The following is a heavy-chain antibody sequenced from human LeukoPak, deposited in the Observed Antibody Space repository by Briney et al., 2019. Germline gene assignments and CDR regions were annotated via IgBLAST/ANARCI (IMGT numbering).Heavy chain of an antibody. V-gene: IGHV3-33*01. CDR1: GFTFSSYG. J-gene: IGHJ4*02. CDR2: IWYDGSNK. Sequence: GGSLRLSCAASGFTFSSYGMHWVRQAPGKGLEWVAVIWYDGSNKYYADSVKGRFTISRDNSKNTLYLQMNSLRAEDTAVYYCARSGRTGYSYGYDNYWGRGTLVTVSS. CDR3: ARSGRTGYSYGYDNY. D-gene: IGHD5-18*01.